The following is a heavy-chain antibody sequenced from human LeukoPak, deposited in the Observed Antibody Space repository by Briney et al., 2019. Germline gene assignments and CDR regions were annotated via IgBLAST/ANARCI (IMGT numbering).Heavy chain of an antibody. CDR2: IASDGST. Sequence: GGFLRLSCAASGFTFSSYWMHWVRQAPGKGLVWVSRIASDGSTVYADSVKGRFTISRDNAKDTVYLQMNSLRVEDTAVYYCIGSGGWPGYWGQGTLVTVSS. CDR1: GFTFSSYW. J-gene: IGHJ4*02. V-gene: IGHV3-74*01. CDR3: IGSGGWPGY. D-gene: IGHD1-26*01.